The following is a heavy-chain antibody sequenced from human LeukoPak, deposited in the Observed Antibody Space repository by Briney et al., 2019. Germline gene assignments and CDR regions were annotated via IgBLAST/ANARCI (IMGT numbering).Heavy chain of an antibody. V-gene: IGHV4-39*07. CDR3: PSAVRYSSVQTRANFDY. CDR2: IYYIGPT. CDR1: GVHIYTTMYY. D-gene: IGHD6-25*01. Sequence: SETLSLTCTLSGVHIYTTMYYCPWTRQPPRKVLEWYGNIYYIGPTYYNASFKSQVSMSVDTSKNQFSLKVTSLTAADTAAYFCPSAVRYSSVQTRANFDYWGQGTLVTVSS. J-gene: IGHJ4*02.